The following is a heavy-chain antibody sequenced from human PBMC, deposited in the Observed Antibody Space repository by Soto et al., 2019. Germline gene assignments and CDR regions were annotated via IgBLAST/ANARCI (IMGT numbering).Heavy chain of an antibody. CDR2: ISGSGGST. Sequence: GGSVRLSCASSGFTFSSYAMSWVRHAPGKGLEWVSAISGSGGSTYYADSVKGRFAISRDNSKNTLYLQMNSLRAEDTAVYYCAKDRGGIVGDYIHFDYWGQGTLFTVSS. V-gene: IGHV3-23*01. CDR3: AKDRGGIVGDYIHFDY. CDR1: GFTFSSYA. D-gene: IGHD1-26*01. J-gene: IGHJ4*02.